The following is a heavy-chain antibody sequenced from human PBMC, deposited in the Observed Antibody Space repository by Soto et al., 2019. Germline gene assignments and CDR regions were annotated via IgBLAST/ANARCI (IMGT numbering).Heavy chain of an antibody. J-gene: IGHJ4*02. Sequence: SETLSLTCTVSGGSVSSGNYYWSWIRQPPGKGLEWIGYFYYTGSTNYNPSLKSPVTISIDASKNQFSLRLSSVTAADTAVYYCATRPPPGGWLGLSDFWSQGTLVTGS. V-gene: IGHV4-61*01. CDR2: FYYTGST. CDR3: ATRPPPGGWLGLSDF. CDR1: GGSVSSGNYY. D-gene: IGHD5-12*01.